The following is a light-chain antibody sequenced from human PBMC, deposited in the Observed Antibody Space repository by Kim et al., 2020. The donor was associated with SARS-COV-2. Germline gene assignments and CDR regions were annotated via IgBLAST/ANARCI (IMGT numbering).Light chain of an antibody. V-gene: IGKV2-28*01. J-gene: IGKJ5*01. Sequence: PASISCRSSQSLLRCGQYNCLDWYLQKPGQPPQLLIYFGSYRASGVPDRFSGSGSGTDFTLKISRVEAEDVGIYYCMQALQPPLTFGQGTRLEIK. CDR3: MQALQPPLT. CDR2: FGS. CDR1: QSLLRCGQYNC.